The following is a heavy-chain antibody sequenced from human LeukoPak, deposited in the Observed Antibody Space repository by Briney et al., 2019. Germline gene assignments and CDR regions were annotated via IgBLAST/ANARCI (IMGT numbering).Heavy chain of an antibody. CDR2: INPNSGGT. Sequence: VSVKVSCKASGNTFTGYYMHWVRQAPGQGLEWMGWINPNSGGTNYAQKFQGWVTMTRDTSISTAYMELSRLRSDDTAVYYCARDRSRGQKHNWFDPWGQGTLVTVSS. J-gene: IGHJ5*02. CDR3: ARDRSRGQKHNWFDP. V-gene: IGHV1-2*04. CDR1: GNTFTGYY.